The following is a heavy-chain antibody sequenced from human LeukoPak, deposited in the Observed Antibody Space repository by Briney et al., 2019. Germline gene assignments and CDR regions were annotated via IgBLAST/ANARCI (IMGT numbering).Heavy chain of an antibody. J-gene: IGHJ4*02. V-gene: IGHV3-21*01. D-gene: IGHD6-19*01. CDR2: ISSSSSYI. Sequence: GGSLRLSCAASGFTFSSYSMNWVRQAPGKGLEWVSSISSSSSYIYYADSVKGRFTIPRDNAKNSLYLQMNSLRAEDTAVYYCAKLVGGSGWYEFDYWGQGTLVTVSS. CDR1: GFTFSSYS. CDR3: AKLVGGSGWYEFDY.